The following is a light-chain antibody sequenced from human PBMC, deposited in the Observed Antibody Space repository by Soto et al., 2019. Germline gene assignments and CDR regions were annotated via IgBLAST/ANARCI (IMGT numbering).Light chain of an antibody. Sequence: EIEMTQSHATLSVSPGERATLSCRASQSVSSNLAWYQQKPGQAPRLLIYAASTRATGIPARFSGSGSGTEFTLTISSLQSEDFAVYYCQQYNNWPVFGQGTKVDI. CDR1: QSVSSN. V-gene: IGKV3-15*01. J-gene: IGKJ1*01. CDR3: QQYNNWPV. CDR2: AAS.